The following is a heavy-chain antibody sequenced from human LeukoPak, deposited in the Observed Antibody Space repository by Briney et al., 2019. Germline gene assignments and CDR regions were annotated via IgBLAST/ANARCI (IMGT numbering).Heavy chain of an antibody. V-gene: IGHV4-38-2*02. D-gene: IGHD6-13*01. J-gene: IGHJ3*02. Sequence: TSETLSLTCTVSNYSISSGYYWGWIRQPPGKGLEWIASVYHSGSTSYNPSLKGRLTISVHKSKNQFSLKLSSVTAADTAVYYCARFEAAAGWGGAFDIWGQGTMVTVSS. CDR1: NYSISSGYY. CDR3: ARFEAAAGWGGAFDI. CDR2: VYHSGST.